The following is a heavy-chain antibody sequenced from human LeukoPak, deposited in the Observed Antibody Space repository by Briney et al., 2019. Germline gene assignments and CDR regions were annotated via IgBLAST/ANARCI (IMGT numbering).Heavy chain of an antibody. CDR1: GYTFTSYY. CDR2: INPNSGGT. CDR3: ATGRDTAMVTYFDY. J-gene: IGHJ4*02. V-gene: IGHV1-2*02. Sequence: GASVKVSCKASGYTFTSYYMHWVRQAPGQGLEWMGWINPNSGGTNYAQKFQGRVTMTRDTSISTAYMELSRLRSDDTAVYYCATGRDTAMVTYFDYWGQGTLVTVSS. D-gene: IGHD5-18*01.